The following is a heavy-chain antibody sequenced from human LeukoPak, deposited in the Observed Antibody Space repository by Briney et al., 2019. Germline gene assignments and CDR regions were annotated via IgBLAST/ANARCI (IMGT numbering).Heavy chain of an antibody. V-gene: IGHV3-74*01. CDR1: GFTFSIYW. J-gene: IGHJ3*02. Sequence: GGSLRLSCAASGFTFSIYWMHWVRQAPGKGLVWVSHINSDGSYTTYADSVKGRFTISRDNAKNTLYLQMNSLRAEDTAVYYCARDSSYSTAIWGQGKMVTVSS. D-gene: IGHD3-22*01. CDR2: INSDGSYT. CDR3: ARDSSYSTAI.